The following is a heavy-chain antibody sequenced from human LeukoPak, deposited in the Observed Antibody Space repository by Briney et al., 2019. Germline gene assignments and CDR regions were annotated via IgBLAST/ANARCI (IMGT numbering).Heavy chain of an antibody. CDR1: GGSFSGYY. V-gene: IGHV4-34*01. J-gene: IGHJ4*02. CDR3: ARRGYDFWSGYPDDY. CDR2: INHSGST. Sequence: SETLSLTCAVYGGSFSGYYWSWIRQPPGKGLEWIGEINHSGSTNYNPSLKSRVTISVDTSKNQFSLKLSSVTAADTAVHYCARRGYDFWSGYPDDYWGQGTLVTVSS. D-gene: IGHD3-3*01.